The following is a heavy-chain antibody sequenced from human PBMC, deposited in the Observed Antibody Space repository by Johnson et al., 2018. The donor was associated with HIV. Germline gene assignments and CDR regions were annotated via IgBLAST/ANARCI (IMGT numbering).Heavy chain of an antibody. Sequence: QVQLVESGGGVVQPGGSLRLSCAASGFTFSSYGMHWVRQAPGKGLEWVAFIRYDGSNKYYADSVKGRFTISRDNSKNTLYLQMNSLRAEDTAVYYCARGLLACNDAFDICGQGTMVTVSS. CDR3: ARGLLACNDAFDI. V-gene: IGHV3-30*02. CDR1: GFTFSSYG. D-gene: IGHD2/OR15-2a*01. CDR2: IRYDGSNK. J-gene: IGHJ3*02.